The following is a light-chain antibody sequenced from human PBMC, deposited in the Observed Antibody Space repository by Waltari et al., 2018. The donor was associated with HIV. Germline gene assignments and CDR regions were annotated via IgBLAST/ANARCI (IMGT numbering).Light chain of an antibody. J-gene: IGLJ2*01. CDR3: QTWGTGIVV. CDR1: SGHSSYV. CDR2: LNSDGSH. V-gene: IGLV4-69*01. Sequence: QLVLTQLPSASASLGASVKLTCTLSSGHSSYVIAWHQQQPKKGPRYLMKLNSDGSHFKGDGIPDRFSGSSSGAERYLTISSLQSEDEADYYCQTWGTGIVVFGGGTKLTVL.